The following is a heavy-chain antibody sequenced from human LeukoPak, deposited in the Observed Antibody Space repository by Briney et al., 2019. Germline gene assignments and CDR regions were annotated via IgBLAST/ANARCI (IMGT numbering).Heavy chain of an antibody. D-gene: IGHD2-21*01. J-gene: IGHJ4*02. CDR2: IIPILGIA. V-gene: IGHV1-69*04. Sequence: SVKVSCKASGYTFTGYYMHWVRQAPGQGLEWMGRIIPILGIANYAQKFQGRVTITAEKSTSTAYMELSSLRSEDTAVYYCARDCGGDCYSGYWGQGTLVTVSS. CDR3: ARDCGGDCYSGY. CDR1: GYTFTGYY.